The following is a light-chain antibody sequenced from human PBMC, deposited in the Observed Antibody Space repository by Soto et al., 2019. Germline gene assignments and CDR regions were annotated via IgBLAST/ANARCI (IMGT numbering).Light chain of an antibody. CDR1: QSVSSSY. CDR2: GAS. Sequence: EIVLTQSPGTLSLSPGERATLSCRASQSVSSSYLAWYQQKPGQAPRLLIYGASSRATGIPDRFSGSGSGTDFTLTNSRLEPEDFAVYYCQQYGSPITFGQGTRLEIK. V-gene: IGKV3-20*01. J-gene: IGKJ5*01. CDR3: QQYGSPIT.